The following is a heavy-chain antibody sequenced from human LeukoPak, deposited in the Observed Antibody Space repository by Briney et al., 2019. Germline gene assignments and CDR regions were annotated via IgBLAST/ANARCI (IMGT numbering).Heavy chain of an antibody. CDR2: IYPGGSET. D-gene: IGHD5-24*01. CDR1: GSDFNTYW. J-gene: IGHJ4*02. CDR3: ARASRDGYNQNFDH. V-gene: IGHV5-51*01. Sequence: WESLKISFKGLGSDFNTYWNAWVRPRPGKGLEWMGIIYPGGSETRYDPSLQGQVTISADRSTSTAYLQWSSLRASDTAMYYCARASRDGYNQNFDHWGQGTLVTVSS.